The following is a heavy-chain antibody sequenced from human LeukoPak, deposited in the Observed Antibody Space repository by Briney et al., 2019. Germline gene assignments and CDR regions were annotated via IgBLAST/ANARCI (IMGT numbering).Heavy chain of an antibody. Sequence: SSVTVSCKASGYTFTRYDINWVRQATGQGLEWAGWMNHNSGNTGHAQNFQGRVTMTSNTSISTAYMELTSLRSEDTAVYYCARGFGSYGMDVWGQGTTVTVSS. CDR1: GYTFTRYD. J-gene: IGHJ6*02. CDR3: ARGFGSYGMDV. CDR2: MNHNSGNT. D-gene: IGHD3-10*01. V-gene: IGHV1-8*01.